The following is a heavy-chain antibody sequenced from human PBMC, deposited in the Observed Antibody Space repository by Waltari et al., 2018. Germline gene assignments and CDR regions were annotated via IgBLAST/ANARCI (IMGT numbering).Heavy chain of an antibody. Sequence: QLQLQASGPGLVKPPWTLSLNCAVFGDSMSTTDLWNWFRQPPGKGREWMGQVRLSGKTNYNPSCASRVSISVDTYNNQFPLRVTSATAADTAVYYCARDRGRGLYLDPWGPGTLVTVSP. D-gene: IGHD5-12*01. CDR1: GDSMSTTDL. J-gene: IGHJ5*02. V-gene: IGHV4-4*03. CDR2: VRLSGKT. CDR3: ARDRGRGLYLDP.